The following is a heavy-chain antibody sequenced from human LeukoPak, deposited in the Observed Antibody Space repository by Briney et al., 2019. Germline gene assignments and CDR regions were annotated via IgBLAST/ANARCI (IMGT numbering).Heavy chain of an antibody. CDR2: ISVTGGST. CDR1: GFTFSSYA. CDR3: ASGNFFDY. V-gene: IGHV3-23*01. D-gene: IGHD1-26*01. J-gene: IGHJ4*02. Sequence: GGSLRLSCAASGFTFSSYAMSWVRQAPGKGLQWVSSISVTGGSTYYAGSVKGRFTISRDNSKNTLYLQMHSLRAEETAIYYCASGNFFDYWGQGTLVTVSS.